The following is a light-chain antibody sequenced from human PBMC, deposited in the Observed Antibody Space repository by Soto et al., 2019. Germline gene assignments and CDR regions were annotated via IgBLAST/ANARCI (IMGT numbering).Light chain of an antibody. CDR3: QQYNSYSWT. V-gene: IGKV1-5*01. CDR1: QSINTW. CDR2: DAS. J-gene: IGKJ1*01. Sequence: DIQMTQSPSTLSASIGDRVTITCRASQSINTWLAWYQQRPGKAPKLLVYDASSLESGVPSRFRGSGSGTEFTLTISSLQADDFATYFCQQYNSYSWTVGQGTKVEIK.